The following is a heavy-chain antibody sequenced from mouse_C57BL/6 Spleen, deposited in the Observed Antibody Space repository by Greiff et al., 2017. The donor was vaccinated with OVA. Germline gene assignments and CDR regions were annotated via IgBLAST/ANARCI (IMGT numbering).Heavy chain of an antibody. V-gene: IGHV2-2*01. CDR3: ARTTVVAKGYAMDY. J-gene: IGHJ4*01. D-gene: IGHD1-1*01. CDR1: GFSLTSYG. CDR2: IWSGGST. Sequence: VQLQESGPGLVQPSQSLSITCTVSGFSLTSYGVHWVRQSPGKGLEWLGVIWSGGSTDYNAAFISRLSISKDNSKSQVFFKMNSLQADDTAIYYCARTTVVAKGYAMDYWGQGTSVTVSS.